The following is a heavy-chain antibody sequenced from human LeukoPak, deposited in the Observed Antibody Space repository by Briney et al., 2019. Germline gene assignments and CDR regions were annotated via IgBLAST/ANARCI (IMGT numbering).Heavy chain of an antibody. D-gene: IGHD3-10*01. CDR3: ARDRVRWVYGSGSYYMDV. CDR1: GGSFSGYY. V-gene: IGHV4-34*01. J-gene: IGHJ6*03. CDR2: INHSGST. Sequence: NPSETLSLTCAVYGGSFSGYYWSWIRPPPGKGLEWIGEINHSGSTNYNPSLKSRVTISVDTSKNQFSLKLSSVTAADTAVYYCARDRVRWVYGSGSYYMDVWGKGTTVTISS.